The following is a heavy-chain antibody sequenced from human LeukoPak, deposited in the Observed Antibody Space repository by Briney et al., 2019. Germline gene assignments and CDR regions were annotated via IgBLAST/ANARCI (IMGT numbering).Heavy chain of an antibody. Sequence: GGSPRLSCAAPGFTFSSYAMSWVRQAPGKGLEWVSAISGSGGSTYYADSVKGRFTISRDNSKNTLYLQMNSLRAEDTAVYYCCRYFDWSPDYWGQGTLVTVSS. CDR1: GFTFSSYA. CDR3: CRYFDWSPDY. CDR2: ISGSGGST. V-gene: IGHV3-23*01. J-gene: IGHJ4*02. D-gene: IGHD3-9*01.